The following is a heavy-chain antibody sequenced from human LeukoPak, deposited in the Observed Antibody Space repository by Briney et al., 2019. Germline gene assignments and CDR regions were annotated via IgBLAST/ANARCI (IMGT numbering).Heavy chain of an antibody. CDR3: ARDHLLPRRLYSSGWLPASFGY. D-gene: IGHD6-19*01. CDR2: ISSRSSYI. V-gene: IGHV3-21*01. Sequence: VGSLRLSCAASGFTFSSYSMNWVRQAPGKGLEWVSSISSRSSYIYYADSVKGRFTISRDNAKNSLYLQMNSLRAEDTAVYYCARDHLLPRRLYSSGWLPASFGYWGQGTLVTVSS. CDR1: GFTFSSYS. J-gene: IGHJ4*02.